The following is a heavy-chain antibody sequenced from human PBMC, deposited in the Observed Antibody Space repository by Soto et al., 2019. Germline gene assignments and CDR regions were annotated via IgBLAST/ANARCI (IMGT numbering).Heavy chain of an antibody. CDR3: VAGHYYFDY. CDR1: GFPFITYG. J-gene: IGHJ4*02. Sequence: QVQLVGSGGGVVQPGRSLRLSCAASGFPFITYGMHWVREGPGKGLEWVAVISYDGSNKFYADSVKGRFTISRDNSKNTLYLQMNSLRPEDTALYYCVAGHYYFDYRGQGTMVIVSS. V-gene: IGHV3-30*03. CDR2: ISYDGSNK.